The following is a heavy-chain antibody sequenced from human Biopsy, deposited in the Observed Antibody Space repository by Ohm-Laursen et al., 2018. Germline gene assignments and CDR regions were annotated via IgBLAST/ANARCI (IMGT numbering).Heavy chain of an antibody. CDR3: ARDGKRWDYSTYFSWHFDL. V-gene: IGHV3-30*03. J-gene: IGHJ2*01. CDR1: GFTFTSYA. Sequence: LRLSCSASGFTFTSYAMHWVRQAPGRGLEWVAVISYDGSGEYYADSLQGRFIISRDNPKNTVDLQMNSLRAEDTAVYFCARDGKRWDYSTYFSWHFDLWGRGTLVTVSS. CDR2: ISYDGSGE. D-gene: IGHD4-11*01.